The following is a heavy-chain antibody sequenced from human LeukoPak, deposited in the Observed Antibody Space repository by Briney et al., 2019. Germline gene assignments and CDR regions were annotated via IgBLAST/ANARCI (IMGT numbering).Heavy chain of an antibody. CDR3: ARDAFRGMDV. CDR2: INSDGIGT. V-gene: IGHV3-74*01. Sequence: GGSLRLSCAVSGFTLNNYWVHWVRQAPGKGLVWVSQINSDGIGTRYADSVKGRFTISRDNAKNTLYLQMNSLRAEDTAVYYCARDAFRGMDVWGQGTTVTVSS. J-gene: IGHJ6*02. CDR1: GFTLNNYW.